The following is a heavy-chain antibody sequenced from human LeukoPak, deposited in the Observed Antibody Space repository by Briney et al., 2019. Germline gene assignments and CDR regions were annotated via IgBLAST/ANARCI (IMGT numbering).Heavy chain of an antibody. Sequence: GGSLRLSCAASGFTFSSYSMNWVRQAPGKGLEWVSYISSSSSTIYYADSVKGRFTISRDNAKNSLYLQMNSLRAEDTAVYYCARALRLDYYDTPFDYWGQGTLVTVSS. D-gene: IGHD3-22*01. CDR1: GFTFSSYS. CDR3: ARALRLDYYDTPFDY. CDR2: ISSSSSTI. J-gene: IGHJ4*02. V-gene: IGHV3-48*01.